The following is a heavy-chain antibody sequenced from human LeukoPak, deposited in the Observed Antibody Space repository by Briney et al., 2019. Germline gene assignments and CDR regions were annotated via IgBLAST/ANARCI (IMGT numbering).Heavy chain of an antibody. Sequence: SETLSLTCAVYGGSFSGYYWSWIRQPPGKGLEWIGEINHSGSTNYNPSLKSRVTISVDTSKNQFSLKLSSVTAADTAVYYCARGTGAVAGIYLAPPPSDKKFDYWGQGTLVTVSS. CDR2: INHSGST. CDR1: GGSFSGYY. D-gene: IGHD6-19*01. CDR3: ARGTGAVAGIYLAPPPSDKKFDY. V-gene: IGHV4-34*01. J-gene: IGHJ4*02.